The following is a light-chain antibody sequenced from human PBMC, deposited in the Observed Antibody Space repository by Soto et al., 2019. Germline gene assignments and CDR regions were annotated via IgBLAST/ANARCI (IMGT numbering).Light chain of an antibody. CDR1: QSIRSHY. CDR2: GAH. V-gene: IGKV3-20*01. J-gene: IGKJ1*01. CDR3: QQYGSSVT. Sequence: EIVLTQSPGTLSLSPEKRATLSCRASQSIRSHYLAWYQQKPGQAPRLLISGAHNRAPGIPDRFSGSESGTDFTLRISRLEPEDFAVYYCQQYGSSVTFGQGTKVDNK.